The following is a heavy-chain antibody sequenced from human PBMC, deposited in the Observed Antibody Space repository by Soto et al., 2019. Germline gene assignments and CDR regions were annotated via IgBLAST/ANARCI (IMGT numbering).Heavy chain of an antibody. Sequence: GGSLRLSCVGSGFTFSTYSINWVRQAPGKGLEWVSSISSRSDIYYADSVKGRFTISRDNAKNAVSLQMNSLRAEDTAVYYCAREYTAWPLAYGLDVWGQGTTVTVSS. CDR1: GFTFSTYS. CDR2: ISSRSDI. J-gene: IGHJ6*02. V-gene: IGHV3-21*01. D-gene: IGHD2-2*02. CDR3: AREYTAWPLAYGLDV.